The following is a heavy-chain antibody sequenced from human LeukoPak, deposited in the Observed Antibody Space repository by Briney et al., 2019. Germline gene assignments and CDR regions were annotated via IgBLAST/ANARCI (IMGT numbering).Heavy chain of an antibody. V-gene: IGHV1-69*13. CDR3: ARDASIYDNSAYYYLW. D-gene: IGHD3-22*01. CDR1: GGTFSRYA. J-gene: IGHJ4*02. CDR2: ITPMFGTA. Sequence: ASVKVSCKASGGTFSRYAISWVRQAPGQGLEWMGGITPMFGTANYAQKFQGRVTITAHESSSTAYMELSSLRSEDTAVYYCARDASIYDNSAYYYLWWGQGTLVTVSS.